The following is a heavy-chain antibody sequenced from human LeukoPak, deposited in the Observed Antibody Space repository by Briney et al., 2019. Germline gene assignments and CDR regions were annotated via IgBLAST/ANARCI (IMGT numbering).Heavy chain of an antibody. D-gene: IGHD1-26*01. Sequence: GGSLRLSCVASGFIVSNNYMSWVRQAPGKGLEWVSVLYNAGSTYYADSVKGRFTISRDNSKNTLYLQMYSLRAEDTAVYYCARCIVGATLDYWGQGTLVTVSS. J-gene: IGHJ4*02. CDR3: ARCIVGATLDY. V-gene: IGHV3-53*01. CDR1: GFIVSNNY. CDR2: LYNAGST.